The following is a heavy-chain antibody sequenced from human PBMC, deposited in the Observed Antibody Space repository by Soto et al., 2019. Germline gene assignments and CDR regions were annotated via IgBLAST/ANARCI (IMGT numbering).Heavy chain of an antibody. J-gene: IGHJ6*02. CDR1: GFTFSSYA. V-gene: IGHV3-23*01. D-gene: IGHD3-9*01. CDR3: AKDDGGEYVYDITLSYHIGYYYGMDV. Sequence: GGSLRLSCAASGFTFSSYAMSWVRQAPGKGLEWVSAISGSGGITYYADSVKGRFTISRDNSKNTLYLQMNSLRAEDTAVYYCAKDDGGEYVYDITLSYHIGYYYGMDVCGQQNTVTVS. CDR2: ISGSGGIT.